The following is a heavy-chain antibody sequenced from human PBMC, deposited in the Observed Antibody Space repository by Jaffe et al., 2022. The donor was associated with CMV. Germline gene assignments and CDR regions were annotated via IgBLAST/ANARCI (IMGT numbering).Heavy chain of an antibody. J-gene: IGHJ4*02. D-gene: IGHD3-22*01. V-gene: IGHV1-3*01. CDR3: ARESRPSDSNPASHSAYFDY. Sequence: QVQLVQSGAEVKKPGASVKVSCKASGYTFTSYAMHWVRQAPGQRLEWMGWINAGNGNTKYSQKFQGRVTITRDTSASTAYMELSSLRSEDTAVYYCARESRPSDSNPASHSAYFDYWGQGTLVTVSS. CDR2: INAGNGNT. CDR1: GYTFTSYA.